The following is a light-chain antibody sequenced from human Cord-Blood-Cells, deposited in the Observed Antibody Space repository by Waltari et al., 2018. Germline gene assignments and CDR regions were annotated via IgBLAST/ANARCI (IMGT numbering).Light chain of an antibody. CDR2: GVS. J-gene: IGLJ2*01. CDR1: SSDVGGYNF. Sequence: QSALTQPASVSGSPGQSITISCTGPSSDVGGYNFASWYQQHPGKAPKLMIYGVSKRPSGVSNRFSGSKSGNTASLTISGLQAEDEADYYCCSYAVSSNVVFGGGTKLTVL. V-gene: IGLV2-23*02. CDR3: CSYAVSSNVV.